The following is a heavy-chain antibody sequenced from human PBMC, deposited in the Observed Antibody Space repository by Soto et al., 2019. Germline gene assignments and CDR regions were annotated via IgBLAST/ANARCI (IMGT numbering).Heavy chain of an antibody. V-gene: IGHV3-11*06. CDR2: ISASGDYT. CDR1: GFFLSNNW. J-gene: IGHJ6*02. D-gene: IGHD2-15*01. CDR3: ARSSGWRQVGGYNYGLDV. Sequence: HVQLVESGGGWVKPGESLRLSCIGSGFFLSNNWMTWIRQAPGKGLEWVSHISASGDYTIYADSLKGRLTISRDNARNSLWLQINSLTAEDTAVYYCARSSGWRQVGGYNYGLDVWGQGTTVIVSS.